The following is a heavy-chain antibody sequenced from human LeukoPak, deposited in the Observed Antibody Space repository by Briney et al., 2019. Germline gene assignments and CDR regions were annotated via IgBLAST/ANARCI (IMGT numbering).Heavy chain of an antibody. CDR3: AKISSTELLWFGELLSGTFDY. V-gene: IGHV3-23*01. CDR1: GFTFSSYA. D-gene: IGHD3-10*01. CDR2: ISGSGGST. J-gene: IGHJ4*02. Sequence: GGSLRLSCAASGFTFSSYAMSWVRQAPGKGLEWVSAISGSGGSTYYADSVKGRFTISRDNSKNTLYLQMNSLRAEDTAVYYCAKISSTELLWFGELLSGTFDYWGQGTLVTVSS.